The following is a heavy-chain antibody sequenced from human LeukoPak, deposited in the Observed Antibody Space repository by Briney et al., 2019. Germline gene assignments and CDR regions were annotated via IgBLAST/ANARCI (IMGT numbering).Heavy chain of an antibody. CDR2: IIPIFGTA. J-gene: IGHJ5*02. D-gene: IGHD3-3*01. CDR1: GGTFSSYA. Sequence: SVKVSCKASGGTFSSYAISWVRQAPGQGLEWMGGIIPIFGTANYAQKFQGRVTTTTDESTSTAYMELSSLRSEDTAVYYCARVATIFGENWFDPWGQGTLVTVSS. V-gene: IGHV1-69*05. CDR3: ARVATIFGENWFDP.